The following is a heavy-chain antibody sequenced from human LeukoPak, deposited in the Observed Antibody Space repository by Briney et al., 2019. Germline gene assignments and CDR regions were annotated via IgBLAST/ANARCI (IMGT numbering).Heavy chain of an antibody. Sequence: GGSLRLSCAASGFTFSSYGMHWVRQAPGKGLEWVAGIWYDGSNKYYADSVKGRFTISRDNSKNTLYLQMNSLRAEDTAVYYWGRAEVDTAMGSVWGQKTLVTVSS. CDR3: GRAEVDTAMGSV. J-gene: IGHJ4*02. V-gene: IGHV3-33*01. CDR2: IWYDGSNK. D-gene: IGHD5-18*01. CDR1: GFTFSSYG.